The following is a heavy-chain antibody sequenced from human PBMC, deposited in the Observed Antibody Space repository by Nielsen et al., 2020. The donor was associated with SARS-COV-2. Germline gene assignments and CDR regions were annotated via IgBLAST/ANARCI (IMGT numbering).Heavy chain of an antibody. CDR3: AKLEGGLDY. CDR2: ISDNGHLT. D-gene: IGHD1-26*01. Sequence: GGSLRLSCAASGFIVSNNYMSWVRQAPGKGPEWVTAISDNGHLTYYKDSVKGRFTISRDNSKNTLYLQMNSLRPEDAAVYYCAKLEGGLDYWGQGTLVTVSS. CDR1: GFIVSNNY. V-gene: IGHV3-30*18. J-gene: IGHJ4*02.